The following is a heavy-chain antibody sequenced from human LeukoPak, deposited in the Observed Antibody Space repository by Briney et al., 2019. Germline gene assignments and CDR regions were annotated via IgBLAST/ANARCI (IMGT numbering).Heavy chain of an antibody. CDR1: GYTFTSYG. J-gene: IGHJ4*02. Sequence: GASVKVSCKASGYTFTSYGISWVRQAPGQGLEWMGWINPNSGGTNYAQKFQGRVTMTRDTSISTAYMELSRLRSDDTAVYYCARGGYCSSTSCHPIFDYWGQGTLVTVSS. CDR3: ARGGYCSSTSCHPIFDY. V-gene: IGHV1-2*02. CDR2: INPNSGGT. D-gene: IGHD2-2*01.